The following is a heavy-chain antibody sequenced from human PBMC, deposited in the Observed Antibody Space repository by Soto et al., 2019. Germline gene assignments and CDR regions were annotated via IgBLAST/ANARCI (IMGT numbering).Heavy chain of an antibody. CDR1: GFTSSDYA. J-gene: IGHJ4*02. V-gene: IGHV3-23*01. D-gene: IGHD6-19*01. CDR3: AKRGAYSSGWYYFDY. CDR2: ISGSGGSI. Sequence: EVQLLESGGGLVQPGGSLRLSYAASGFTSSDYAMSWVRQAPGKGLEWVSTISGSGGSIYYADSVKGRFTISRDNSKNTLYLQINSLSPEDTAVYYCAKRGAYSSGWYYFDYWGQGTLVTVSS.